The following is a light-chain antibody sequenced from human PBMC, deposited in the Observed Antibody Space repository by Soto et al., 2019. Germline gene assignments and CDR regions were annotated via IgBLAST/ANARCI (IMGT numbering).Light chain of an antibody. CDR1: EPVSDK. V-gene: IGKV3-20*01. CDR2: RAS. J-gene: IGKJ1*01. Sequence: EVVMTQSPANLSLSPGAAATLSCWASEPVSDKLAWYQQTPGQAPRLLIYRASSRATGIPDRFSGSGSGTDFTLTISRLEPEDYAVYYCQQYGHSLWTFGQGTKGDIK. CDR3: QQYGHSLWT.